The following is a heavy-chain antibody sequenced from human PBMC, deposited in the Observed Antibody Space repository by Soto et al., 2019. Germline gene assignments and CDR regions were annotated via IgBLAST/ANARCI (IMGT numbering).Heavy chain of an antibody. CDR3: AREGGSLNWFDP. D-gene: IGHD1-26*01. J-gene: IGHJ5*02. Sequence: EVQLVESGGGLVQPGGSLRLSCAASGFTFSSYSMNWVRQAPGRRRGWVSYISSSSSTIYYADSVKGRFTISRDNAKNSLYLQMNSLRDEDTAVYYCAREGGSLNWFDPWGQGTLVTVSS. CDR2: ISSSSSTI. V-gene: IGHV3-48*02. CDR1: GFTFSSYS.